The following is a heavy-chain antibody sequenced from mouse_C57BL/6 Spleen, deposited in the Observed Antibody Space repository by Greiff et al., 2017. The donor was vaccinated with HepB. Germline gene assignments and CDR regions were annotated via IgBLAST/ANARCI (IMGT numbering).Heavy chain of an antibody. Sequence: EVKLVESGPELVKPGASVKIPCKASGYTFTDYNMDWVKQSHGKSLEWIGDINPNNGGTIYNQKFKGKATLTVDKSSSTAYMELRSLTSEDTAVYYCARSGEFDGYQYYDAMDYWGQGTSVTVSS. CDR1: GYTFTDYN. CDR2: INPNNGGT. V-gene: IGHV1-18*01. J-gene: IGHJ4*01. D-gene: IGHD2-3*01. CDR3: ARSGEFDGYQYYDAMDY.